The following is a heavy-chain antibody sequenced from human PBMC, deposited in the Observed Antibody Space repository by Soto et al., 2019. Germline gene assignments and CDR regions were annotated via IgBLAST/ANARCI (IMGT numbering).Heavy chain of an antibody. Sequence: PGGSLRLSXAASGFTFSSYSMNWVRQAPGKGLEWVSSISSSSSYIYYADSVKGRFTISRDNAKNSLYLQMNSLRAEDTAVYYCARDMVQDIVVVVAATEGTPYGMDVWGQGTTVTVSS. CDR1: GFTFSSYS. J-gene: IGHJ6*02. CDR3: ARDMVQDIVVVVAATEGTPYGMDV. D-gene: IGHD2-15*01. V-gene: IGHV3-21*01. CDR2: ISSSSSYI.